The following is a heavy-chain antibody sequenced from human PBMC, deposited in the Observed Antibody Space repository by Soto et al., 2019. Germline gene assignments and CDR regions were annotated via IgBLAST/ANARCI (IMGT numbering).Heavy chain of an antibody. J-gene: IGHJ5*02. CDR1: GYTFTSYD. V-gene: IGHV1-8*01. Sequence: ASVKVSCKASGYTFTSYDINWVRQATGQGLEWMGWMNPNSGNTGYAQKFQGRVTMTRNTSISTAYMELSSLRSEDTAVYYCARGPLGLDQLLYWFDPWGQGTLVTVSS. CDR2: MNPNSGNT. CDR3: ARGPLGLDQLLYWFDP. D-gene: IGHD2-2*01.